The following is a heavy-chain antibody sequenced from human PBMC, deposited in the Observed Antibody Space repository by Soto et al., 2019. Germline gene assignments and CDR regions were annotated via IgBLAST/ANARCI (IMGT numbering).Heavy chain of an antibody. Sequence: EVQLVQSGAEVKKPGESLKISCKGSGYSFSNYWIVWVRQMPGKGLEWMGIIYPGDSETKYSPSFQGQVTISADKSINTAYLQWISLKASDTAMYYCARRRAGNPDAWFDPWGQGTLVTVSS. CDR1: GYSFSNYW. J-gene: IGHJ5*02. CDR3: ARRRAGNPDAWFDP. D-gene: IGHD6-13*01. CDR2: IYPGDSET. V-gene: IGHV5-51*03.